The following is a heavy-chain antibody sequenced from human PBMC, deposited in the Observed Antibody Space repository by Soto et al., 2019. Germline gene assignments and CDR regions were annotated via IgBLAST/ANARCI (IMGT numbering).Heavy chain of an antibody. D-gene: IGHD5-12*01. CDR2: INAGNGNT. J-gene: IGHJ4*02. CDR1: GYTFKSYA. V-gene: IGHV1-3*01. CDR3: ARVSGYYLPDY. Sequence: ASVKVSCKASGYTFKSYATHWVRQAPGQRLEWMGWINAGNGNTKYSQKFQGRVTITRDTSASTAYMELSSLRSEDTAVYYCARVSGYYLPDYWGQGTLVTVSS.